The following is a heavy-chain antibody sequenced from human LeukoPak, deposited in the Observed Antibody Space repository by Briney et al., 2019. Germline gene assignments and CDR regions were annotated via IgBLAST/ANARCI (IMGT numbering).Heavy chain of an antibody. Sequence: GGSLRLSCAASGFTFSDYYMSWIRQAPGKGLEWVSYISSSGSTIHYADSVKGRFTISRDNAKNSLYLQMNSLRAEDTAVYYCARVATPWGWPYYYYYHYMDVWGKGTTVTVSS. D-gene: IGHD6-19*01. V-gene: IGHV3-11*04. CDR1: GFTFSDYY. CDR3: ARVATPWGWPYYYYYHYMDV. CDR2: ISSSGSTI. J-gene: IGHJ6*03.